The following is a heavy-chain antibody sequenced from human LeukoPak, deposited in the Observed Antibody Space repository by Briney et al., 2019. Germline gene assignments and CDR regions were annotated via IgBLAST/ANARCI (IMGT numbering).Heavy chain of an antibody. J-gene: IGHJ4*02. D-gene: IGHD5-12*01. CDR3: AGHRGYSGNVHFDY. Sequence: SETLSLTCTVSGGSISSYFWSWIRQPPGKGLEWIGYIYDSVTTNYNPSLRSRVTISVDTSMDQFSLKLSSVTAADTAVYYCAGHRGYSGNVHFDYWGQGTLVTVSS. CDR2: IYDSVTT. CDR1: GGSISSYF. V-gene: IGHV4-59*01.